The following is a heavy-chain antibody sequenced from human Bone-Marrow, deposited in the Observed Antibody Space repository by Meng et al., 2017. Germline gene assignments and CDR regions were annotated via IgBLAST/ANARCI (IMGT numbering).Heavy chain of an antibody. CDR1: GYTFTGYY. D-gene: IGHD6-13*01. Sequence: QMQLVKSGAGVKQPGASVRVSCKASGYTFTGYYIHWVRQAPGQGLEWLGRIDCNNGGAIYAQKFQDRVTMTRDTSITTAYMDLSRLTSDDTAVYYCARDAGRAAGPRWGQGTLVTVSS. CDR2: IDCNNGGA. V-gene: IGHV1-2*06. J-gene: IGHJ4*02. CDR3: ARDAGRAAGPR.